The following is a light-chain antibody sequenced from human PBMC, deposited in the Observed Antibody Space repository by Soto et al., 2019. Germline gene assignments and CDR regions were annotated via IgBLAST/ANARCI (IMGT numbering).Light chain of an antibody. CDR2: AAS. Sequence: DIQMTQSPSSLSASVGDRVTITCRASQSISSYLNWYQQKPGKAPKLLIYAASSLQSGVPSRFSGSGSGTDFTLTISSLQPEDFATYYCQQSYSTPNFGGGTKGDIK. V-gene: IGKV1-39*01. J-gene: IGKJ4*01. CDR1: QSISSY. CDR3: QQSYSTPN.